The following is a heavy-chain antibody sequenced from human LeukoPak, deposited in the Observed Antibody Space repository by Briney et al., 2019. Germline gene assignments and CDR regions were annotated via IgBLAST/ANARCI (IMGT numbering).Heavy chain of an antibody. CDR1: GFMFSNYW. D-gene: IGHD2-2*01. Sequence: GGSLRLSCVASGFMFSNYWMHWVRQAPGKGLVWVSRINSDGSTTSYADSVKGRFTISRDNAKNTLFLQMNSLSAEDTAVYYCARGPGAFDIWGQGTMVTVSS. V-gene: IGHV3-74*01. CDR3: ARGPGAFDI. J-gene: IGHJ3*02. CDR2: INSDGSTT.